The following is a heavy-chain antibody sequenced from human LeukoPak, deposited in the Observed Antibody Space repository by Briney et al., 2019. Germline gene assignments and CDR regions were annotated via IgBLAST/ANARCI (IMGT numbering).Heavy chain of an antibody. CDR3: ARDSFGSGSQKRYYYYYGMDV. CDR1: GYSFTGYY. V-gene: IGHV1-2*04. J-gene: IGHJ6*02. CDR2: NNPNSGGT. Sequence: ASVMVSCKASGYSFTGYYMHWVRQAPGQWLEWMGWNNPNSGGTNYAQKFQGWVTMTRDTSISTAYMELSRLRSDDTAVYYCARDSFGSGSQKRYYYYYGMDVWGQGTTVTVSS. D-gene: IGHD3-10*01.